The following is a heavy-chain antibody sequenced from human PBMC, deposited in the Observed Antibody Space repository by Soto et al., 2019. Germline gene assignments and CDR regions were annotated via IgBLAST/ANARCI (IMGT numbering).Heavy chain of an antibody. CDR2: IGTAGDT. J-gene: IGHJ3*02. V-gene: IGHV3-13*01. D-gene: IGHD6-13*01. Sequence: GGSLRLSCAASGFTFSSYDMHWVRQATGKGLEWVSAIGTAGDTYYPGSVKGRFNISRENAKNSLYLQLNSLGAGDTAVYYCASSIAAANGFAFDIWGQGTMVTVSS. CDR1: GFTFSSYD. CDR3: ASSIAAANGFAFDI.